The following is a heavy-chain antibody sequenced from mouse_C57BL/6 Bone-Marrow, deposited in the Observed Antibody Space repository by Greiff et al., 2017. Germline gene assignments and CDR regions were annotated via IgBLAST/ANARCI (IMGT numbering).Heavy chain of an antibody. J-gene: IGHJ3*01. CDR2: IYPRSGNT. V-gene: IGHV1-81*01. Sequence: QVQLQQSGAELARPGASVKLSCKASGYTFTSYGISWVKQRTGQGLEWIGEIYPRSGNTSYNEKFKGKATLTADKSSSTAYMELRILTSEDSAVYFCARSGRLPAWFAYWGQGTLVTVSA. CDR1: GYTFTSYG. D-gene: IGHD2-4*01. CDR3: ARSGRLPAWFAY.